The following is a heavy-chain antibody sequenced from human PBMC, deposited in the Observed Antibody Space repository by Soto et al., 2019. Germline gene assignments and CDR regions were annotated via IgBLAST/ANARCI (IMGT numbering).Heavy chain of an antibody. V-gene: IGHV3-30*18. CDR3: VKEVTDCSSTSCPCDY. J-gene: IGHJ4*02. D-gene: IGHD2-2*01. CDR1: GFTFSSYG. Sequence: PGGSLRLSCAASGFTFSSYGMHWVRQAPGKGLEWVAVISYDGSNKYYADSVKGRFTISRDNSKNTLYLQMNSLRAEDTAVYYCVKEVTDCSSTSCPCDYWGQGTLVTVS. CDR2: ISYDGSNK.